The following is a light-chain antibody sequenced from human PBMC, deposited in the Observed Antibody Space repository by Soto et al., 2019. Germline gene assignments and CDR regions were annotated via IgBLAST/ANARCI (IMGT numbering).Light chain of an antibody. CDR1: QSVSSK. Sequence: EIVMTQSPGTLSVSPGKGVTLSCRASQSVSSKLAWYQHTSGQAPRLLIHGASTRATGIPARFSGSGSGTEFTLTISSLQSEDFAVYYCQQYNIWPRTFGLGTKVEIE. V-gene: IGKV3-15*01. J-gene: IGKJ1*01. CDR2: GAS. CDR3: QQYNIWPRT.